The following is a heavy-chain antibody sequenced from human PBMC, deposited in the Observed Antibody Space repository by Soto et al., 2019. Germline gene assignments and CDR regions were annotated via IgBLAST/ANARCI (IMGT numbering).Heavy chain of an antibody. D-gene: IGHD3-3*01. CDR2: IYYSGST. CDR3: ARHGSPDFWSGYYYYYYYLDV. Sequence: PSETLSLTCTVSGGSISSGGYYWSWIRQHPGKDLEWIGYIYYSGSTNYNPSLKSRVTISVDTSKNQFSLKLSSVTAADTAVYYCARHGSPDFWSGYYYYYYYLDVWGKGTTVTVSS. CDR1: GGSISSGGYY. J-gene: IGHJ6*03. V-gene: IGHV4-31*03.